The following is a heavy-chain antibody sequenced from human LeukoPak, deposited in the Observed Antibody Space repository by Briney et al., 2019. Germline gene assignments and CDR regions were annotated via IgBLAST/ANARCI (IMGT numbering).Heavy chain of an antibody. CDR1: GYTFTSYA. CDR2: VNTNTGNP. V-gene: IGHV7-4-1*02. J-gene: IGHJ6*03. D-gene: IGHD6-13*01. CDR3: ARAAAETSSYYYYMDV. Sequence: GASVKVSCKASGYTFTSYAMNWVRHAPGQGLEWMGWVNTNTGNPTYAQGFTGRFVFSLDTSVSTAYLQISSLKAEDTAVYYCARAAAETSSYYYYMDVWGKGTTVTVSS.